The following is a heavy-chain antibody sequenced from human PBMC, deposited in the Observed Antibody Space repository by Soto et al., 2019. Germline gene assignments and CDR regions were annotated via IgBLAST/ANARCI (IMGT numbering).Heavy chain of an antibody. J-gene: IGHJ6*03. CDR1: GYTFTSYA. D-gene: IGHD2-2*02. CDR3: ARDPVSSIRATYYYMDD. CDR2: INAGNGNT. Sequence: QVQLVQSGAEVKKPGASVKVSCKASGYTFTSYAMHWVRQAPGQRLEWMGWINAGNGNTKYSQKFQGRVTITRDTSASTAYMELSSLRSEDTAVYYCARDPVSSIRATYYYMDDWGKGTTVTVSS. V-gene: IGHV1-3*01.